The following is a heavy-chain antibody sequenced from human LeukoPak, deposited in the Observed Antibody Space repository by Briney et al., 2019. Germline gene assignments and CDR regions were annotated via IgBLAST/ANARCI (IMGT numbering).Heavy chain of an antibody. D-gene: IGHD3-16*01. V-gene: IGHV3-30*02. J-gene: IGHJ3*02. CDR1: RFTFSSYG. Sequence: GGSLRLSCAASRFTFSSYGMHWVRQAPGKGLGWLAFIRYDGNDKYYADSVKGRFTISRDNSKSTLSLQMNSLRAEDTAVYYCARDWGVLNAFDIWGQGTMVTVSS. CDR2: IRYDGNDK. CDR3: ARDWGVLNAFDI.